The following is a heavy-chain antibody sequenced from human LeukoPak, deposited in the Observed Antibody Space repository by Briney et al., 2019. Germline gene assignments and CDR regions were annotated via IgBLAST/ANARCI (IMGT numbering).Heavy chain of an antibody. CDR2: IYYRGST. J-gene: IGHJ4*02. D-gene: IGHD3-10*01. CDR1: GGSLSSSSYY. Sequence: SETLSLTCTVSGGSLSSSSYYWRWIRQPPGRGLEWIGSIYYRGSTYYNPSRKGRVTISVDTSKNQFSQKLSSVTAADTAVYYCARRWFGELKPSKNRGQGALVTVSS. CDR3: ARRWFGELKPSKN. V-gene: IGHV4-39*07.